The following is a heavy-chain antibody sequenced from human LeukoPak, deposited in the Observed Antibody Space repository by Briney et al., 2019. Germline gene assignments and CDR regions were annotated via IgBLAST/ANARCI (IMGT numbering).Heavy chain of an antibody. J-gene: IGHJ5*02. Sequence: GGSLRLSCAASGFTFSSYWMHWVRQAPGKGLAWVSRINSDGSSTSYADSVKGRFTISRDNAKNTLYLQMNSLRAEDTAVYYRARASRAVSNWFDPWGQGTLVTVSS. CDR3: ARASRAVSNWFDP. V-gene: IGHV3-74*01. CDR1: GFTFSSYW. D-gene: IGHD2-8*01. CDR2: INSDGSST.